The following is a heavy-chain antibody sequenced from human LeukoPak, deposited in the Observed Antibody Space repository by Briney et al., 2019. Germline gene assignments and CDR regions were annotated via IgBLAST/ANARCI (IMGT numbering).Heavy chain of an antibody. CDR3: ATLTTVTTHSYYYGMDV. CDR2: IWYDGSNK. D-gene: IGHD4-17*01. V-gene: IGHV3-33*01. J-gene: IGHJ6*02. Sequence: GGSLRLSCAASGFTFSSYGMHWVRQAPGKGLEWVAVIWYDGSNKYYAGSVKGRFTISRDNSKNTLYLQMNSLRAEDTAVYYCATLTTVTTHSYYYGMDVWGQGTTVTVSS. CDR1: GFTFSSYG.